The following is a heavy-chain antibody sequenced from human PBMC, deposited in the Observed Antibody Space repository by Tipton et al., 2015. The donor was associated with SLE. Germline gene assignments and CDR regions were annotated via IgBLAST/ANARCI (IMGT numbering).Heavy chain of an antibody. V-gene: IGHV4-39*07. CDR3: ASCIAVAGFYFDY. J-gene: IGHJ4*02. CDR1: GGSISSSSYY. CDR2: IYYSGST. Sequence: TLSLTCTVSGGSISSSSYYWGWIRQPPGKGLEWIGSIYYSGSTYYNPSLKSRVTISVDTSKNQFSLKLSSVTAADTAVYYCASCIAVAGFYFDYWGQGTLVTVSS. D-gene: IGHD6-19*01.